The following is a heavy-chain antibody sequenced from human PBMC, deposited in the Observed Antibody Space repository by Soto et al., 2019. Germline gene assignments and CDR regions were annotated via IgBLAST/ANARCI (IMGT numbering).Heavy chain of an antibody. V-gene: IGHV4-39*01. CDR1: GGSIYRSGYY. CDR2: IDYNGVT. CDR3: GKVLVGATGHTDSDS. Sequence: TVSGGSIYRSGYYWGWIRQPPGRGLEWIGNIDYNGVTYSNPSLKSRVTISRDTSKNQFSLKLTSVTAADTALYYCGKVLVGATGHTDSDSWGPGTLVTISS. J-gene: IGHJ4*02. D-gene: IGHD2-15*01.